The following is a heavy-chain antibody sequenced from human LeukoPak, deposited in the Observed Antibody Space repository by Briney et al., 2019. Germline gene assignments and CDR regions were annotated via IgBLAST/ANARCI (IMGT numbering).Heavy chain of an antibody. CDR2: INPNSGGT. Sequence: ASVKVSCKASGYTFTSYGISWVRQAPGQGLEWMGWINPNSGGTNYAQKFQGRVTMTRDTSISTAYMELSRLRSDDTAVYYCARLYCSSTSCYAYYFDYWGQGTLVTVSS. J-gene: IGHJ4*02. CDR1: GYTFTSYG. D-gene: IGHD2-2*01. V-gene: IGHV1-2*02. CDR3: ARLYCSSTSCYAYYFDY.